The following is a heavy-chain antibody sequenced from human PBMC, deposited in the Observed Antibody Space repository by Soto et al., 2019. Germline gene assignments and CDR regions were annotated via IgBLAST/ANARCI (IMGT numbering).Heavy chain of an antibody. Sequence: GGSLRLSCAASGFTFSSYWMSWVRQAPGKGLEWVANIKQDGSEKYYVDSVKGRFTISRDNAKNSLYLQMNSLRAEDTAVYYCARESPTVTLLYYYYYMDVWGKGTTVTVSS. CDR2: IKQDGSEK. J-gene: IGHJ6*03. D-gene: IGHD4-17*01. CDR3: ARESPTVTLLYYYYYMDV. CDR1: GFTFSSYW. V-gene: IGHV3-7*01.